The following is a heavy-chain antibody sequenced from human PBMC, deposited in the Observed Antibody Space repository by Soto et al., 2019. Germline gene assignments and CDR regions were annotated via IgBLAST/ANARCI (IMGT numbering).Heavy chain of an antibody. Sequence: EVPLVESGGGRAKPGGPLSPSCEASGFTFRGSPWIWVGQPPGKGLGWFSGIRGFSPYTFYADSVKGRFTISRDNAKNSLYLQMNSLRAEDTAVYYCARDRGYDAHDYYYNAMDVWGQGTTVTVSS. D-gene: IGHD2-15*01. V-gene: IGHV3-21*01. CDR1: GFTFRGSP. CDR3: ARDRGYDAHDYYYNAMDV. J-gene: IGHJ6*02. CDR2: IRGFSPYT.